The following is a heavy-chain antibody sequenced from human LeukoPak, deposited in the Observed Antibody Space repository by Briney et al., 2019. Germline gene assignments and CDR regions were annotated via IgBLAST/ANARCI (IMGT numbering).Heavy chain of an antibody. CDR2: INPSGGST. J-gene: IGHJ4*02. CDR1: GYTFTSYY. Sequence: ASVKVSCKASGYTFTSYYIDWVRQAPGQGLEWMGVINPSGGSTRYAQKFQGSVTMTGDPSTRTGYMELSSLTSDDTAVYYCARGTTDDYWGQGTPVTVSS. V-gene: IGHV1-46*01. CDR3: ARGTTDDY. D-gene: IGHD1-1*01.